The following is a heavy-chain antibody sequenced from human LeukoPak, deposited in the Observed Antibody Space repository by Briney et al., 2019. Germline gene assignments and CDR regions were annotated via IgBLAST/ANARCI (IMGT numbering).Heavy chain of an antibody. D-gene: IGHD4-11*01. CDR2: SYYSGST. Sequence: SETLSLTCTVSGFSISSSSYYWGWIRQPPGKGLEWIGSSYYSGSTYYNPALKSRVTISVDTSKNQYSLKLSSVAAADTAVYYCARTTVTKRVFDYWGQGTLVTVSS. J-gene: IGHJ4*02. CDR3: ARTTVTKRVFDY. CDR1: GFSISSSSYY. V-gene: IGHV4-39*01.